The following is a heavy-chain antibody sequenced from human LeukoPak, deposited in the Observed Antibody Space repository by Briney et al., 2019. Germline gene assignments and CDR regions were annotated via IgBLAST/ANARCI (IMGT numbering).Heavy chain of an antibody. J-gene: IGHJ3*02. CDR3: ARDQGVRGVVVGAFDI. Sequence: GGSLRLSCAASGITVSTNYMSWVRQAPGKGLEWVSVIYSGGSTYYADSVKGRFTISRDNSKNTLYLQMNSLRAEDTAVYYCARDQGVRGVVVGAFDIWGQGTVVTVSS. CDR2: IYSGGST. D-gene: IGHD3-10*01. CDR1: GITVSTNY. V-gene: IGHV3-53*01.